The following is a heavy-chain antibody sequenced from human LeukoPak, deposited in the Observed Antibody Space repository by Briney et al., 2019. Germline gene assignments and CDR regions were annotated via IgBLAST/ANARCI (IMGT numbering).Heavy chain of an antibody. J-gene: IGHJ3*02. CDR3: ARDFPDRGTKGYAFDI. CDR1: GFTFSSYW. CDR2: IKQDGSEK. Sequence: GGSLRLSCAASGFTFSSYWMSWVRHAPGKGLEWVANIKQDGSEKYYVDSVKGRFTISRDNAKNSLYLQMNSLRAEGTAVYYCARDFPDRGTKGYAFDIWGQGTMVTVSS. V-gene: IGHV3-7*01. D-gene: IGHD1-14*01.